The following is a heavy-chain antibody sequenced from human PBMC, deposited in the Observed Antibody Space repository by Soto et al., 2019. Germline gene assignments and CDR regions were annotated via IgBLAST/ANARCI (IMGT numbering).Heavy chain of an antibody. D-gene: IGHD3-22*01. V-gene: IGHV4-59*01. CDR1: GGSLSSYY. Sequence: KLSDTLCLTGTVSGGSLSSYYWSWIRKPPGKGLEWIGSIYYSGRTNYNPSITSRVTIAVDTSKNQNSLKLSSVTAADTAVYYCARDRRVNSGYPVVDVWGQGTPVSISS. CDR3: ARDRRVNSGYPVVDV. J-gene: IGHJ6*02. CDR2: IYYSGRT.